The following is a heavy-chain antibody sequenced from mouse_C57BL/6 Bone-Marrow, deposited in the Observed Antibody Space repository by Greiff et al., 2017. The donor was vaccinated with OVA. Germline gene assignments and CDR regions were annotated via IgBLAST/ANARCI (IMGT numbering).Heavy chain of an antibody. CDR2: IDPSDSYT. CDR3: ARHDISCSVSTPLFDY. Sequence: QVQLQQPGAELVRPGTSVKLSCKASGYTFTSYCMHWVKQRPGQGLEWIGVIDPSDSYTNYNQKFKGKATLTVDTSSSTAYMQLSRLTSEDSTVYYTARHDISCSVSTPLFDYWGQGTLVTVSA. CDR1: GYTFTSYC. J-gene: IGHJ3*01. V-gene: IGHV1-59*01. D-gene: IGHD1-1*01.